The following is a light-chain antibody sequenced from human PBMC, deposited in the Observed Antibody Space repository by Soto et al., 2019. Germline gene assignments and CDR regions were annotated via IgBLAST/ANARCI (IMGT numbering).Light chain of an antibody. CDR2: AAS. Sequence: DIQVTQSPSSVSASVGDRVTITCRASQGITSWLAWHQQKPGRAPKLLIYAASSLQSGAPSRFRGRGSGTEFALTVSLPQPEHFADYDSHQSSSFHLTFGGGTKVEIK. CDR1: QGITSW. V-gene: IGKV1-12*01. J-gene: IGKJ4*01. CDR3: HQSSSFHLT.